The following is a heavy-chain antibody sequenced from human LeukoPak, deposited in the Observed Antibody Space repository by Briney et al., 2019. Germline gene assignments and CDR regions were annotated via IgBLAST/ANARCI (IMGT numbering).Heavy chain of an antibody. Sequence: GASVKVSCKASGGTFSSYAISWVRQAPGQGLEWMGRIIPIFGTANYAQKFQGRVTITTDESTSTAYTELSSLRSEDTAVYYCASDDRFFWFDPWGQGTLVTVSS. CDR1: GGTFSSYA. V-gene: IGHV1-69*05. D-gene: IGHD3-3*01. J-gene: IGHJ5*02. CDR3: ASDDRFFWFDP. CDR2: IIPIFGTA.